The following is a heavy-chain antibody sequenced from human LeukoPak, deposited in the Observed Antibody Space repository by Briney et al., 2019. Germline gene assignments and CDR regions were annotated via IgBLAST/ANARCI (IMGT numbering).Heavy chain of an antibody. Sequence: GGSLRLSCAASGFTFSSYAMYWVRQAPGKGLEWVAVISYDGSNKYYADSVKGRFTISRDNSKNTLYLQMNSLRAEDTAVYYCARDPADARIAAAGTHWGQGTLVTVSS. CDR2: ISYDGSNK. CDR3: ARDPADARIAAAGTH. V-gene: IGHV3-30-3*01. D-gene: IGHD6-13*01. J-gene: IGHJ4*02. CDR1: GFTFSSYA.